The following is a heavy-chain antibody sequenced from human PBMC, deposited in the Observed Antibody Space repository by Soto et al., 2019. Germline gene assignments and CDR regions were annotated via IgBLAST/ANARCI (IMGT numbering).Heavy chain of an antibody. CDR1: GGTFSSYA. Sequence: SVKVSCKASGGTFSSYAISWVRQAPGQGLEWMGGIIPIFGTANYAQKFQGRVTITADESTSTAYMELSSLRSEDTAVYYCARDWGIGYCSSTSCSGEGWFDPWGQGTLVTVSS. CDR3: ARDWGIGYCSSTSCSGEGWFDP. D-gene: IGHD2-2*01. J-gene: IGHJ5*02. CDR2: IIPIFGTA. V-gene: IGHV1-69*13.